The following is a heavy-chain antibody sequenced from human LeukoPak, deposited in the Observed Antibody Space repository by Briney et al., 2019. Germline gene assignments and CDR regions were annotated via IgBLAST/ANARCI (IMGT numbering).Heavy chain of an antibody. D-gene: IGHD1-1*01. V-gene: IGHV4-34*01. J-gene: IGHJ4*02. CDR2: INDSGTT. Sequence: PSETLSLTCGVHGGSFSDYNWSWLRQSPEKGLEWIGEINDSGTTHYNPSLQSRVTISVDTANHQFSLRLNSLTAADTAVYFCARGLDLEGLDSWGPGTLVTVSS. CDR3: ARGLDLEGLDS. CDR1: GGSFSDYN.